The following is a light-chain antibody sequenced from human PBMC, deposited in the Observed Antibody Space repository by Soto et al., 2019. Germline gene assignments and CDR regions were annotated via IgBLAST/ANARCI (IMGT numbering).Light chain of an antibody. V-gene: IGKV3D-20*02. Sequence: EIVLTQSPGTLSLSPGERATLSCRASQSVSSSYLAWYQQKPGQAPRLLIHDVSDRATGIPARFSGSGSGTDFTLTISSLEPEDFAVYYCQQRSNWPPRITFGQGTRLEIK. CDR1: QSVSSSY. CDR3: QQRSNWPPRIT. CDR2: DVS. J-gene: IGKJ5*01.